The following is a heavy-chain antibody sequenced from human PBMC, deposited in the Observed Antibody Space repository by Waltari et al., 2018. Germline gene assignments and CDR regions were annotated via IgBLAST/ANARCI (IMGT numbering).Heavy chain of an antibody. CDR1: GFTFGDYA. D-gene: IGHD6-13*01. Sequence: EVQLVESGGGLVQPGRSLRLSCTASGFTFGDYAMSWVRQAPGKGLEWVGFIRSKAYGGTTEYAASVKGRFTISRDDSKSIAYLQMNSLKTEDTAVYYCTRDPQIAAAGEYFQHWGQGTMVTVSS. V-gene: IGHV3-49*04. CDR2: IRSKAYGGTT. CDR3: TRDPQIAAAGEYFQH. J-gene: IGHJ3*01.